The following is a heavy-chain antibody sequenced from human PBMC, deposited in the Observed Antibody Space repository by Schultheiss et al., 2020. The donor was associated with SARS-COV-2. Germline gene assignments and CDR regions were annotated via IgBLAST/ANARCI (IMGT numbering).Heavy chain of an antibody. CDR1: GFTFSSYA. V-gene: IGHV3-30*04. Sequence: GGSLRLSCAASGFTFSSYAMHWVRQAPGKGLVWVAVISYDGSNKYYADSVKGRFTISRDNSKNTLYLQMNSLRAEDTAVYYCARAFRNQLRYRTQRAFDIWGQGTMVTVSS. D-gene: IGHD1-14*01. CDR3: ARAFRNQLRYRTQRAFDI. CDR2: ISYDGSNK. J-gene: IGHJ3*02.